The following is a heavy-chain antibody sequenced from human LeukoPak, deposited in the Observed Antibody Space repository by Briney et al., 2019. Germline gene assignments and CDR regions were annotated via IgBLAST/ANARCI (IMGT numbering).Heavy chain of an antibody. Sequence: GGSLRLSCAGSGLIFSRDWLSWVRQAPGKGLEWVANIKRDGSEKYYVDSVKGRFTISRDNAKNTLYLQMNSLRAEDTAVYYCARVSTYSAIDYWGQGTLVTVSS. V-gene: IGHV3-7*01. CDR2: IKRDGSEK. J-gene: IGHJ4*02. D-gene: IGHD1-26*01. CDR3: ARVSTYSAIDY. CDR1: GLIFSRDW.